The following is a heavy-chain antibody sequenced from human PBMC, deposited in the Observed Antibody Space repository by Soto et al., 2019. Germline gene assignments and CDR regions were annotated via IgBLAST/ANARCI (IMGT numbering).Heavy chain of an antibody. CDR3: ARSHVAEIYRGPDY. D-gene: IGHD2-15*01. Sequence: QVQLVQSGAEVKKPGSSVKVSCKAYGGTFSSYAISWVRQAPGQGLEWMGGIIPIFVTANYAQKFQGRVTITADESTSTGYMEPGSLKSEDTAVYYCARSHVAEIYRGPDYWGQGTLVTVS. V-gene: IGHV1-69*01. CDR1: GGTFSSYA. J-gene: IGHJ4*02. CDR2: IIPIFVTA.